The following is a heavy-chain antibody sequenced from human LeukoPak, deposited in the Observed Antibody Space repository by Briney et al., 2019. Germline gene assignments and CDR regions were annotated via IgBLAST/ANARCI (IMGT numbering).Heavy chain of an antibody. D-gene: IGHD1-14*01. CDR3: ANKPAGFDP. J-gene: IGHJ5*02. Sequence: GGSLRLPCTSSGFTFSSDAMTWVRQAPGKGLEWVSSISGSGDGTYYADSVKGRFTISRDNSKNTLYLQMNSLRAEDTAVYYCANKPAGFDPWGQGTLVTVSS. CDR2: ISGSGDGT. CDR1: GFTFSSDA. V-gene: IGHV3-23*01.